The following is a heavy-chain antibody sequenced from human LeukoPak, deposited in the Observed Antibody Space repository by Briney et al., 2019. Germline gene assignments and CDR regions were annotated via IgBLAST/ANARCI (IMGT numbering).Heavy chain of an antibody. CDR3: VTGSGYYYYGMDV. CDR2: IYYSGST. CDR1: GGSISSGDYY. D-gene: IGHD2-15*01. J-gene: IGHJ6*02. V-gene: IGHV4-30-4*01. Sequence: PSETLSLTCTVSGGSISSGDYYWSWIRQPPGKGLEWIGYIYYSGSTYYNPSLKSRVTISVDTSKNQFSLKLSSVTAADTAVYYCVTGSGYYYYGMDVWGQGTTVTVSS.